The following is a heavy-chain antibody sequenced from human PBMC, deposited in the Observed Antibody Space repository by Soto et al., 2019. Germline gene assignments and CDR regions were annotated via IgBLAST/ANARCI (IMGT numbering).Heavy chain of an antibody. CDR3: ASRARSSSYGLGDY. CDR2: IIPIFGTA. J-gene: IGHJ4*02. Sequence: SVKVSCKASGGTFSSYAISWVRQAPGQGLEWMGGIIPIFGTANYAQKFQGRVTITADESTSTAYMELSSLRSEDTAVYYCASRARSSSYGLGDYWGQGTLVTVSS. V-gene: IGHV1-69*13. CDR1: GGTFSSYA. D-gene: IGHD6-6*01.